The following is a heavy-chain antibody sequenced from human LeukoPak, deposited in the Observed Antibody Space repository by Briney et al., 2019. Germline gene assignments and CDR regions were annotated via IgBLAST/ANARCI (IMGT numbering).Heavy chain of an antibody. J-gene: IGHJ4*02. CDR3: ARDYRGIDY. D-gene: IGHD1-26*01. CDR2: IYHSGST. Sequence: SGTLSLTCAVSGGSISSGNWWSWVRQPPGKGLEWIGQIYHSGSTNYNPSLKSRVTISVDTSKNQFSLKLSSVTAADTAVYYCARDYRGIDYWGQGTLVTVSS. CDR1: GGSISSGNW. V-gene: IGHV4-4*02.